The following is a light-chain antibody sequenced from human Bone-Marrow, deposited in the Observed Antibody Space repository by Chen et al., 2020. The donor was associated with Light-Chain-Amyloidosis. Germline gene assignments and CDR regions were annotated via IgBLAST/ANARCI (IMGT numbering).Light chain of an antibody. V-gene: IGLV6-57*01. Sequence: NFMLTQPPSVSESPGKPVIISCTRSSGSIAPNYVQWYQRRPGSSPTTVIYEDDQSPAGVPERFSGSIDRSSNTASLTVSGLKTEGEADYYCQTYQGSSQGVFGGGTKLTVL. CDR1: SGSIAPNY. J-gene: IGLJ3*02. CDR2: EDD. CDR3: QTYQGSSQGV.